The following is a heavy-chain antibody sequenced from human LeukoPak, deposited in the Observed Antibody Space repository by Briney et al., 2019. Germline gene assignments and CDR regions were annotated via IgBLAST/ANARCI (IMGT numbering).Heavy chain of an antibody. CDR1: GYTFTSYY. Sequence: ASVKVSCKASGYTFTSYYMHWMRQAPGQGLEWMGIINPSGGSTSYAQKFQGRVTMTRDTSTSTVYMELSSLRSEDTAVYYCAREGYCSGGSCYFFDYWGQGTLVTVSS. J-gene: IGHJ4*02. CDR2: INPSGGST. D-gene: IGHD2-15*01. CDR3: AREGYCSGGSCYFFDY. V-gene: IGHV1-46*01.